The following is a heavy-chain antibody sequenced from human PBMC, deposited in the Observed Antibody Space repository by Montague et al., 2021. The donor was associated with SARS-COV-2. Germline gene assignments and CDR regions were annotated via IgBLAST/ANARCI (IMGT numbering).Heavy chain of an antibody. CDR3: ARQGRISMVRLNWFDP. CDR2: IYYSGST. J-gene: IGHJ5*02. D-gene: IGHD3-10*01. Sequence: SETLSLTCTVSGGSISSSSYYWGWIRQPPGKGLEWIGSIYYSGSTYYNPSLKSRVTISVDTSKNQFSLKLSSVTAADTAVYCCARQGRISMVRLNWFDPWGQGTLVTVSS. V-gene: IGHV4-39*01. CDR1: GGSISSSSYY.